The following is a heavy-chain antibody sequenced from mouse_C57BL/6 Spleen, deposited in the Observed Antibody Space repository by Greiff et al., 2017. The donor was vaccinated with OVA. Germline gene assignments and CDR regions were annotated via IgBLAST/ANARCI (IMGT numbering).Heavy chain of an antibody. J-gene: IGHJ2*01. Sequence: VQLQQSGPVLVKPGASVKMSCKASGYTFTDYYMNWVKQSHGKSLEWIGVINPYNGGTSYNQKFKGKATLTVDKSSSTTYMELNSLTSEDSAVYYCARYPTGPYYFDYWGQGTTLTVSS. V-gene: IGHV1-19*01. D-gene: IGHD4-1*02. CDR2: INPYNGGT. CDR1: GYTFTDYY. CDR3: ARYPTGPYYFDY.